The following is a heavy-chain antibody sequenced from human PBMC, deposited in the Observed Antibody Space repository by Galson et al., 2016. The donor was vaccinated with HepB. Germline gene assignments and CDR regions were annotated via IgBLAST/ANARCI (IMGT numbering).Heavy chain of an antibody. CDR2: SRNKADSYMT. V-gene: IGHV3-72*01. CDR3: VRGGFD. Sequence: CAISSFIFSDHYVDWVRQAPGKGLEWVARSRNKADSYMTEYAASVIGRFTISRDHSENSVHLRMNSLKTEDTAIYYCVRGGFDWGQGTLVTVSS. D-gene: IGHD3-10*01. J-gene: IGHJ4*02. CDR1: SFIFSDHY.